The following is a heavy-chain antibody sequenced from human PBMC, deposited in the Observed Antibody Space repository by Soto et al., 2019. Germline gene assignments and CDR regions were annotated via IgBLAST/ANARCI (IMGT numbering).Heavy chain of an antibody. Sequence: EVQLVESGGGLVKPGGSLRVSCAASGFAFSRAWMCWVRQAPGKGLEWLGRILSKSDGGTTDIAAPVKGRFSITRDDAKNTLYLQMDSVQIEDTAVYYCSIYRCQDDTSRGDTWSVGTLVTVSS. CDR1: GFAFSRAW. D-gene: IGHD3-22*01. CDR2: ILSKSDGGTT. CDR3: SIYRCQDDTSRGDT. J-gene: IGHJ5*02. V-gene: IGHV3-15*01.